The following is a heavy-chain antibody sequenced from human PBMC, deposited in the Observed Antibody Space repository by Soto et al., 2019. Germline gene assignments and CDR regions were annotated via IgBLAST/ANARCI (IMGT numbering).Heavy chain of an antibody. D-gene: IGHD2-8*01. J-gene: IGHJ4*02. Sequence: SETLSLTCIVSGGSTSRNGYYWRWIRQRPGKGLEWIGFIDYSGRTNYNPSLKSRVTISVDTSKNQFSLKLTSVTAADTAVYYCGSSMDVSDTNGYYYLDYWGQGTLVTVSS. CDR2: IDYSGRT. CDR1: GGSTSRNGYY. CDR3: GSSMDVSDTNGYYYLDY. V-gene: IGHV4-31*03.